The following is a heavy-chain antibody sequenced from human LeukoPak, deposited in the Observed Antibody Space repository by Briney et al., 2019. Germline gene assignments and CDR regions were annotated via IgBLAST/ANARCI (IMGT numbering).Heavy chain of an antibody. Sequence: ASVKVSCKASGYTFTSYYMHWVRQAPGQGLEWMGIINPSGGSTSYAQKFQGRVTMTRDTSTSTVYMELSSLRSEDTAVYYCARDKPGEGYGFWSGYYTHYYMDVWGKGTTVTVSS. CDR2: INPSGGST. CDR3: ARDKPGEGYGFWSGYYTHYYMDV. CDR1: GYTFTSYY. V-gene: IGHV1-46*03. J-gene: IGHJ6*03. D-gene: IGHD3-3*01.